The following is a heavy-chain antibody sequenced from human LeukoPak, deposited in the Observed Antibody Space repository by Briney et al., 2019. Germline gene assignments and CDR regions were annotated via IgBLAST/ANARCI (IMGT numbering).Heavy chain of an antibody. CDR2: INTDGSST. CDR3: ATPGIRDQYDFDL. CDR1: GFTFSSYW. Sequence: GGSLRLSCVVSGFTFSSYWMHWVRQAPGKGLVWVSRINTDGSSTSYADSVKGRFTISRDNVKNMEYLQMNSLRAEDTAVYYCATPGIRDQYDFDLWGQGTPVTVSS. J-gene: IGHJ4*02. V-gene: IGHV3-74*01. D-gene: IGHD6-13*01.